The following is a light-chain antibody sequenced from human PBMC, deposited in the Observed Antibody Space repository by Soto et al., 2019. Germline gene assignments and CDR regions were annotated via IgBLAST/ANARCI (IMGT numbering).Light chain of an antibody. J-gene: IGKJ1*01. V-gene: IGKV1-33*01. CDR2: DAS. Sequence: IHMTQSPSSLSASVGDRVTITCHASEDIRNYLNWYQQKPGKAPKLLIHDASNLQTGVPSRFSGSGSGTDFTSTINSLQPEDIATYYCQQNDNLRWTFGQGTKVDIK. CDR1: EDIRNY. CDR3: QQNDNLRWT.